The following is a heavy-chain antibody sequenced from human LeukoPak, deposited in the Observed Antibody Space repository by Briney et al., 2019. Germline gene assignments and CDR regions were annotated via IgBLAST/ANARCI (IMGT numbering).Heavy chain of an antibody. CDR1: GFTFSDSA. CDR3: TRDIGD. V-gene: IGHV3-73*01. CDR2: IRSKDNNYAT. Sequence: GGSLKLSCAASGFTFSDSAINWVRQASGKGLEWVGRIRSKDNNYATAYGASVKGRFAIARDDPKNTAYLQMNSLKTEDTAVYYCTRDIGDWGQGTLVTVSS. D-gene: IGHD2-15*01. J-gene: IGHJ4*02.